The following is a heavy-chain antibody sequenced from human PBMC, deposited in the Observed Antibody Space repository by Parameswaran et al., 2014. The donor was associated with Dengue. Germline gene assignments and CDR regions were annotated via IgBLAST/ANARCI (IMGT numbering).Heavy chain of an antibody. V-gene: IGHV3-21*01. CDR3: ARREVEMATITYFASRYYFDY. D-gene: IGHD5-24*01. CDR2: ISSSSSYI. Sequence: VRQAPGKGLEWVSSISSSSSYIYYADSVKGRFTISRDNAKNSLYLQMNSLRAEDAAVYYCARREVEMATITYFASRYYFDYWGQGTLVTVSS. J-gene: IGHJ4*02.